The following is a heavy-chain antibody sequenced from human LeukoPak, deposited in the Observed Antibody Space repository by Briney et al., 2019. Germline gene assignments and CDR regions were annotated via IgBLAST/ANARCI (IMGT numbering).Heavy chain of an antibody. CDR3: ARRGDGIDP. J-gene: IGHJ5*02. CDR2: IYYSGST. D-gene: IGHD3-16*01. V-gene: IGHV4-39*01. CDR1: GGSISSSSYY. Sequence: SETLFLTCTVSGGSISSSSYYWGWIRQPPGKGLEWIGSIYYSGSTYYNPSLKSRVTISVDTSKNQFSLKLSSVTAADTAVYYCARRGDGIDPWGQGTLVTVSS.